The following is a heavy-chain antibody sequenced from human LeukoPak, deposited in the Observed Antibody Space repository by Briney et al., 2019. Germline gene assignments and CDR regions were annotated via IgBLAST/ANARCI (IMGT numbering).Heavy chain of an antibody. CDR1: GLTVSSNC. V-gene: IGHV3-53*01. Sequence: PGGSLRLSCAASGLTVSSNCMSWVRQAPGKGLEWVSFIYSGGSTYYTDSVKGRFTISRDNSKNTLYLQMNSLRAEDTAVYYCAKGRRYGDYDYWGQGTLVTVSS. D-gene: IGHD4-17*01. J-gene: IGHJ4*02. CDR3: AKGRRYGDYDY. CDR2: IYSGGST.